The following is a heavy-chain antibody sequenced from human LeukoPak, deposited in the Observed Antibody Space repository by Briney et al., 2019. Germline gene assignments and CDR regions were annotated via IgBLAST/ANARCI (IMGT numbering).Heavy chain of an antibody. Sequence: PGGSLRLSCSASGFTFSSYTMHWVRQAPGKGLEYVSAISSNGGSTYYADSVKGRFAISRDNSKNTLYLQMSSLRAEDTAVYYCVKGRVPAAVWWFDPWGQGTLVTVSS. D-gene: IGHD2-2*01. V-gene: IGHV3-64D*06. CDR2: ISSNGGST. J-gene: IGHJ5*02. CDR3: VKGRVPAAVWWFDP. CDR1: GFTFSSYT.